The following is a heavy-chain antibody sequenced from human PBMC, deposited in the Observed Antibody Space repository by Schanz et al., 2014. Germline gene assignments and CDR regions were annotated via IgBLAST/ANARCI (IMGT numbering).Heavy chain of an antibody. Sequence: QVQLQESGPGLVKPSETLSLTCTVSGGSISSDSYSWSWIRQPPGKGLEFIGYIYYSGNTYYNPSLKSRVTMSLDTSKNQFSLKLTSVTAADTAVYYCARGVRRGDGKNGYYNWFDPWGQGTLVTVSS. D-gene: IGHD3-22*01. CDR2: IYYSGNT. CDR3: ARGVRRGDGKNGYYNWFDP. CDR1: GGSISSDSYS. V-gene: IGHV4-61*01. J-gene: IGHJ5*02.